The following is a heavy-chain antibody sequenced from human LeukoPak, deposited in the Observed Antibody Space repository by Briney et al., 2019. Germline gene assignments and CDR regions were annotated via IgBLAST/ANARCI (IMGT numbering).Heavy chain of an antibody. J-gene: IGHJ4*02. CDR3: AKDRSSDHKDYDLH. CDR2: ISNGGGGR. CDR1: GFTFINYA. Sequence: PGESLLLSCAAHGFTFINYAMSWVRQTPAQGLEWVSVISNGGGGRLYEDSVKGRFTISRDNSKNTLYLQMNSLTAEDTAIYYCAKDRSSDHKDYDLHWGQGTLVTVSS. V-gene: IGHV3-23*01. D-gene: IGHD3-3*01.